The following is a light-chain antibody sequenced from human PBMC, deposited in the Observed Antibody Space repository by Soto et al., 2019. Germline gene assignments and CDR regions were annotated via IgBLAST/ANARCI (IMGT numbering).Light chain of an antibody. V-gene: IGKV1-5*03. Sequence: DIQMTQSPSTLSASVGDRVTITCRASQSISSWLAWYQQKPGKAPKLLIYKASILESGVPSRFSGSGSGTEFTLTISSLQPDDFATYYCQQYNSQWTFGQGTKVDIK. J-gene: IGKJ1*01. CDR1: QSISSW. CDR3: QQYNSQWT. CDR2: KAS.